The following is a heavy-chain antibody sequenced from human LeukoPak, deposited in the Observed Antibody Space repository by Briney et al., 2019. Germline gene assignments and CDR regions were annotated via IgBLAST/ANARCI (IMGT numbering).Heavy chain of an antibody. CDR2: INPNSGGT. V-gene: IGHV1-2*02. CDR1: GYTFTGYY. J-gene: IGHJ4*02. Sequence: ASVKVSCKASGYTFTGYYMHWVRQAPGQGLEWMGWINPNSGGTNYAQKFQGRVTMTRDTSISTAYMELSRLRSDDTAVYYCARDSGYCSSTSCYQVYWGQGTLVTVSS. CDR3: ARDSGYCSSTSCYQVY. D-gene: IGHD2-2*01.